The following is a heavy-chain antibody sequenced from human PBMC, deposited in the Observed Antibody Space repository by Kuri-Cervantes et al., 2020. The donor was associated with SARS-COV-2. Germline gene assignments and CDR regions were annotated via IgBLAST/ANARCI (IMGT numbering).Heavy chain of an antibody. CDR2: IYSGGST. D-gene: IGHD3-10*01. CDR1: GFTVSSNY. CDR3: TMGDWFDP. J-gene: IGHJ5*02. Sequence: GESLKISCAASGFTVSSNYMSWVRQAPGKGLEWVSVIYSGGSTYYADSVKGRFTISRDNSKNTLYLQMNSLRAEDTAVYYCTMGDWFDPWGQGTLVTVSS. V-gene: IGHV3-66*02.